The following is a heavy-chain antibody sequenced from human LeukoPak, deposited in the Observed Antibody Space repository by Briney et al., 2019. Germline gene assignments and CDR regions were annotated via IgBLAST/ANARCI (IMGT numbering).Heavy chain of an antibody. D-gene: IGHD7-27*01. CDR2: MSPNNGNT. CDR3: ASNPPRTGDFNY. CDR1: GYTFTNYD. V-gene: IGHV1-8*01. J-gene: IGHJ4*02. Sequence: ASVKVSCKTSGYTFTNYDINWVRQATGLGLEWMGWMSPNNGNTGYAQKFQGRVTMTRDTSINTAYMELSSLRSEDTAVYYCASNPPRTGDFNYWGQGALVTVSS.